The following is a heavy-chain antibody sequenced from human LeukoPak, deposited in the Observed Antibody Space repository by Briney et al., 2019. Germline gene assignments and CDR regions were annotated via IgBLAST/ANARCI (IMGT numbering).Heavy chain of an antibody. CDR3: ATGVHGIAAAGDYYFDY. V-gene: IGHV4-4*07. D-gene: IGHD6-13*01. CDR2: IYTSGST. CDR1: GGSISSYY. Sequence: SETLSLTCTVSGGSISSYYWSWIRQPAGKGLEWIGRIYTSGSTNYNPSLKSRVTMSVDTSKNQFSLKLSSVTAADTAVYYCATGVHGIAAAGDYYFDYWGQGTLVTVSS. J-gene: IGHJ4*02.